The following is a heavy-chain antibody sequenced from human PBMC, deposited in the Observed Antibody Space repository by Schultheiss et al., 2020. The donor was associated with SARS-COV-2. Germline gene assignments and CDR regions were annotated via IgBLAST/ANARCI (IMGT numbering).Heavy chain of an antibody. Sequence: SVKVSCKASGGTFSSYAISWVRQAPGQGLEWMGGIIPIFGTANYAQKFQGRVTITADESTSTAYMELSSLRSEDTAVYYCARDRYDFWSGYVSYWYFDLWGRGTRVT. CDR2: IIPIFGTA. CDR3: ARDRYDFWSGYVSYWYFDL. D-gene: IGHD3-3*01. CDR1: GGTFSSYA. V-gene: IGHV1-69*13. J-gene: IGHJ2*01.